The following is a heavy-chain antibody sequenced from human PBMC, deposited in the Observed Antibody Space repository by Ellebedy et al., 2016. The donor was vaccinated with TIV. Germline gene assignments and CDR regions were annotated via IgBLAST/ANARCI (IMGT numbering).Heavy chain of an antibody. CDR1: GGSMSSYF. CDR3: ARDAYDTLTGFGYGMDF. V-gene: IGHV4-59*01. Sequence: PSETLSLTCTVSGGSMSSYFWSWIRQPPGKGLEWIGYIPSSGSINYNSSLKSRLTISIDTSKNQLSLTVTSVTAADTAVYYCARDAYDTLTGFGYGMDFWGQGTTVTVS. J-gene: IGHJ6*02. CDR2: IPSSGSI. D-gene: IGHD3-9*01.